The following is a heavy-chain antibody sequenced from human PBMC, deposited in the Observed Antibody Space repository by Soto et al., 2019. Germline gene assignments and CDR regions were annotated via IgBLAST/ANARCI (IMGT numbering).Heavy chain of an antibody. Sequence: QVQLVESGGGVVQPGRSLRLSCAASGFTFRTYAMHWVRQAPGKGLEWVAVISYDGSNKYYADSVKGRFTISRDNSKNTLYLQMNSLRAEDTAVYYCARDKSPYSSGWHNRHFDYWGQGTLVTVSS. CDR2: ISYDGSNK. D-gene: IGHD6-19*01. J-gene: IGHJ4*02. CDR1: GFTFRTYA. CDR3: ARDKSPYSSGWHNRHFDY. V-gene: IGHV3-30-3*01.